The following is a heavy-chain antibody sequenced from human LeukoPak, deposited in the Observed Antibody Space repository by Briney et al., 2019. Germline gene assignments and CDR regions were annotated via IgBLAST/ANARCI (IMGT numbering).Heavy chain of an antibody. J-gene: IGHJ6*03. CDR2: IIPIFGTA. CDR1: GGTFSSYA. Sequence: SVKVSCRASGGTFSSYAISWVRQAPGQGLEWMGGIIPIFGTANYAQKFQGRVTMTGNTSISTAYMELSSLRSEDTAVYYCARTFNARYYYDSSGYYGHYYYYYYMDVWGKGTTVTISS. V-gene: IGHV1-69*06. D-gene: IGHD3-22*01. CDR3: ARTFNARYYYDSSGYYGHYYYYYYMDV.